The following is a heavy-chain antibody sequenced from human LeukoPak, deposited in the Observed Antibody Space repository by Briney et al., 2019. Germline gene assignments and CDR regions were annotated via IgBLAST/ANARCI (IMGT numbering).Heavy chain of an antibody. J-gene: IGHJ4*02. CDR3: VRELYGSGNVYYFDH. CDR1: GFTFSSDS. V-gene: IGHV3-21*01. D-gene: IGHD6-19*01. Sequence: GGSLRLSCAASGFTFSSDSFNWVGEAAGKGGGGGSSISTSSSYIWYADSVKARFTISRDNAQNSLYLQMNSLRVEDTAVYYCVRELYGSGNVYYFDHWGQGTLVTVSS. CDR2: ISTSSSYI.